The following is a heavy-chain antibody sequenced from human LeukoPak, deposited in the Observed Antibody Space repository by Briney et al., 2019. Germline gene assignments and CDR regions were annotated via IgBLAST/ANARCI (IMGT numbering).Heavy chain of an antibody. V-gene: IGHV4-61*01. CDR3: ARGRGPNYYDSSGYYVFDY. CDR1: GGSISSSSYY. CDR2: IYYSGST. Sequence: PSETLSLTCTVSGGSISSSSYYWSWIRQPPGKGLEWIGYIYYSGSTNYNPSLKSRVTISVDTSKNQFSLKLSSVTAADTAVYYCARGRGPNYYDSSGYYVFDYWGQGTLVTVSS. J-gene: IGHJ4*02. D-gene: IGHD3-22*01.